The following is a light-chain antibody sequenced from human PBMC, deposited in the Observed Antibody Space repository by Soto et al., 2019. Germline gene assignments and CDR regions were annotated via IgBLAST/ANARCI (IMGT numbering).Light chain of an antibody. CDR1: SNDVGFYNF. V-gene: IGLV2-11*01. Sequence: QSALTQASSVSGSPGQSVTISCTGTSNDVGFYNFVSWYQQRPGKAPKLVIYEVTKRPSGVPDRFSGSKSGSTASLTVFGLQADDEADYYCASYAGTKLFVFGSGTQLTVL. J-gene: IGLJ7*01. CDR2: EVT. CDR3: ASYAGTKLFV.